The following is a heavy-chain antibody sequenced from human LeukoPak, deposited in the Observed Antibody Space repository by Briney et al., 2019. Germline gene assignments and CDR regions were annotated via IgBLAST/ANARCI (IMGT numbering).Heavy chain of an antibody. J-gene: IGHJ3*02. CDR1: GFTFSSYG. CDR2: ISDDGSST. Sequence: GGSLRLSCAASGFTFSSYGMHWVRQAPGKGLLWVSRISDDGSSTTYADSVEGRFTTSRYNTRNTLYLQMNSLRAEESGVYYCAREGGSSWYRAYDIWGQGTVVTVSS. V-gene: IGHV3-74*01. D-gene: IGHD6-13*01. CDR3: AREGGSSWYRAYDI.